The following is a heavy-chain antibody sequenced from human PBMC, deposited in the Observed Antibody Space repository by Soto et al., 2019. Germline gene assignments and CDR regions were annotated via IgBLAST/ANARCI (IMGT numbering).Heavy chain of an antibody. D-gene: IGHD6-13*01. J-gene: IGHJ5*02. CDR3: AREWCDWAAAGSFNWFDP. CDR1: GFTFSSYW. Sequence: GGSLRLSCAASGFTFSSYWMSWVRQAPGKGLEWVANIKQDGSEKYYVDSVKGRFTISRDNAKNSLYLQMSSLRAEDTAVYYCAREWCDWAAAGSFNWFDPWGQGTLVTVSS. V-gene: IGHV3-7*01. CDR2: IKQDGSEK.